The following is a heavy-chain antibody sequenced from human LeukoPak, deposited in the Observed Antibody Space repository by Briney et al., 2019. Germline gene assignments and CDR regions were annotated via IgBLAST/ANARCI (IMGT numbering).Heavy chain of an antibody. V-gene: IGHV4-59*01. CDR1: GGSISSYY. CDR3: ARDLGDYGDFPYFDL. CDR2: IYYSGST. J-gene: IGHJ2*01. Sequence: SETLSLTCTVSGGSISSYYWSWIRQPPGKGLEWIGYIYYSGSTNYNHSLKSRVTISVDTSKNQFSLKLSSVTAADTAVYYCARDLGDYGDFPYFDLWGRGTLVTVSS. D-gene: IGHD4-17*01.